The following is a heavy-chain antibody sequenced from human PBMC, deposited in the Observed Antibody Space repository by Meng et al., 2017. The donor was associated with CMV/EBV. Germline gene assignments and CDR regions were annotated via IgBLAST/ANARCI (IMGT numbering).Heavy chain of an antibody. Sequence: ASVKVSCKASGGTFSSYAISWVRQAPGQGLEWMGWMNPNSGNTGYAQKFQGRVTITRNTSISTAYMELSSLRSEDTAVYYCARSLGARRTGIAAAGFDYWGQGTLVTVSS. D-gene: IGHD6-13*01. V-gene: IGHV1-8*03. J-gene: IGHJ4*02. CDR2: MNPNSGNT. CDR3: ARSLGARRTGIAAAGFDY. CDR1: GGTFSSYA.